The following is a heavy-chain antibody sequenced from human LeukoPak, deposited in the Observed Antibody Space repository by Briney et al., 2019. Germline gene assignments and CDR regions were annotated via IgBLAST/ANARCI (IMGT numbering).Heavy chain of an antibody. CDR3: ARERAYCGGDCHDAFDI. CDR1: GFTFSSYW. J-gene: IGHJ3*02. CDR2: INTDGSST. Sequence: PGGSLRLSCAASGFTFSSYWMHWVRQAPGKGLVWVSRINTDGSSTSYADSVKGRFTISRDNAKNTLYLQMNSLRAEDTAVYYCARERAYCGGDCHDAFDIWGQGTMVTVSS. D-gene: IGHD2-21*01. V-gene: IGHV3-74*01.